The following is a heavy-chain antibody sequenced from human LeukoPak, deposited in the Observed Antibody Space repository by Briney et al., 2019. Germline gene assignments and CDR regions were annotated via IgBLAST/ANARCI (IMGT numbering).Heavy chain of an antibody. CDR3: ARDRAHYYDSSGYGFDY. Sequence: GGSLRLSCAASGFTFSSKYMSWVRQAPQKGLEWVSTIYTDGTTYFADSVKGRFTLSRDNSKNTLYLQMNTLRVEDTAVYYCARDRAHYYDSSGYGFDYWGQGTLVTVSS. D-gene: IGHD3-22*01. V-gene: IGHV3-53*01. CDR2: IYTDGTT. J-gene: IGHJ4*02. CDR1: GFTFSSKY.